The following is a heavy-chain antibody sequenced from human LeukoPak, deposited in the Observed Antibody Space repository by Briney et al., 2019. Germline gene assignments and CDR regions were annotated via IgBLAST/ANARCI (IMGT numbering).Heavy chain of an antibody. D-gene: IGHD4-23*01. V-gene: IGHV4-34*01. CDR2: INHGGST. Sequence: SETLSLTCAVYGGSLSVYYWTWIRQPPGKGLEWIGEINHGGSTNYNPSLKSRVTISVDTSKNQFSLKLSSVAAADTAVYYCARYLDYGGNSRVFQHWGQGTLVTVSS. CDR1: GGSLSVYY. J-gene: IGHJ1*01. CDR3: ARYLDYGGNSRVFQH.